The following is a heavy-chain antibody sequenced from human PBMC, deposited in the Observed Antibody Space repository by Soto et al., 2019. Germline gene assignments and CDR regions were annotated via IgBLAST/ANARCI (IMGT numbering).Heavy chain of an antibody. CDR3: TRIFAWYAIDH. J-gene: IGHJ4*02. CDR1: SASIITEQR. Sequence: QLQLQESGPGLVKPSETLSLTCAVSSASIITEQRWTWVRQPPGKGLEWIGEIHHSGSTNNNPSLRCRVTMSVVKCKNQFSLNLNSVTASHSLLYFCTRIFAWYAIDHWGQGTLVIVSS. D-gene: IGHD6-13*01. V-gene: IGHV4-4*02. CDR2: IHHSGST.